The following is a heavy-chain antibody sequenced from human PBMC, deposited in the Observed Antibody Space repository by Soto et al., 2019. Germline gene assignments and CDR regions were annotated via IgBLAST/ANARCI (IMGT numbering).Heavy chain of an antibody. V-gene: IGHV2-70*11. J-gene: IGHJ6*02. CDR1: GFSLSTSGMC. CDR3: ARILCSSSWYDRDYYGMDV. Sequence: SGPTLVNPTQTLTLTCTFSGFSLSTSGMCVSWIRQPPGKALEWLARIDWDDDKYYSTSLKTRLTISKDTSKNQVVLTMTNMDPVDTATYYCARILCSSSWYDRDYYGMDVWGQGTTVTVSS. CDR2: IDWDDDK. D-gene: IGHD6-13*01.